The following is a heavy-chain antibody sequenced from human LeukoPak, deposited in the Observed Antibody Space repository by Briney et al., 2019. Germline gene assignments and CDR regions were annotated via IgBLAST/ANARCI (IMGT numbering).Heavy chain of an antibody. CDR3: AHRRFGSKTIPFYYMDV. J-gene: IGHJ6*03. Sequence: SGPTLVNPTQTLTLTCTFSGFSLSTSGVGVGWIRQPPGKALEWLALIYWDDDKHYSPSLKSRLTITKDTSKNQVVLTMTNMDPVDTATYYCAHRRFGSKTIPFYYMDVWGKGTTVTVSS. CDR1: GFSLSTSGVG. CDR2: IYWDDDK. V-gene: IGHV2-5*02. D-gene: IGHD2-2*02.